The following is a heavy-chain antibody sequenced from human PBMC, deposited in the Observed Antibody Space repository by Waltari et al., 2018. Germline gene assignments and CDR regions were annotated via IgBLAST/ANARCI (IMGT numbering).Heavy chain of an antibody. CDR2: IYTSGST. Sequence: QVQLQESGPGLVKPSETLSLTCTVSGGSISSYYWSWIRQPAGKGLEWIGRIYTSGSTNYNPSLKSRVTMSVDTSKNQFSLKLSSVTAADTAVYYCARDQGAPVRSHYYYYMDVWGKGTTVTISS. CDR1: GGSISSYY. D-gene: IGHD3-10*01. CDR3: ARDQGAPVRSHYYYYMDV. V-gene: IGHV4-4*07. J-gene: IGHJ6*03.